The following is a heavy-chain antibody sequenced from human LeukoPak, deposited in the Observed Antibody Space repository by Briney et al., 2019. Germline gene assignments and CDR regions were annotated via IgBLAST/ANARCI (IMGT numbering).Heavy chain of an antibody. V-gene: IGHV3-66*03. CDR1: GFSVSHYY. CDR2: IRDTGET. CDR3: ARDRAVTQVWVEFDS. Sequence: GGSLRLSCAGSGFSVSHYYMNWVRQAPGKGLEWVSLIRDTGETFYADSVKDRFTISRDNSKNTMYLQMNRLRVEDTAVYFCARDRAVTQVWVEFDSWGQGTLVTVSS. D-gene: IGHD3-16*01. J-gene: IGHJ5*01.